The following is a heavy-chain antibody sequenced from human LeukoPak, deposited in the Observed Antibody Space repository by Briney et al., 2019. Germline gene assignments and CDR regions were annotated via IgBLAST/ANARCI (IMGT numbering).Heavy chain of an antibody. J-gene: IGHJ4*02. CDR3: AREGPVTFDY. Sequence: TSETLSLTCTVSGGSISSGNYYWSWIRQPAGKGLEWIGRISTGGSTNYNPSLKSRVTISVDTSKNQFSLKLSSVTAADTAMYYCAREGPVTFDYWGQGTLVTVSS. V-gene: IGHV4-61*02. D-gene: IGHD4-23*01. CDR2: ISTGGST. CDR1: GGSISSGNYY.